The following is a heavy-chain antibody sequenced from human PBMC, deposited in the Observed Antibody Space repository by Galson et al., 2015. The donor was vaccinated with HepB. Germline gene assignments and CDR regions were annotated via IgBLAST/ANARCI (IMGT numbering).Heavy chain of an antibody. J-gene: IGHJ5*02. CDR3: AKDYSPYGDYVGNWFDP. CDR2: IRSKAYGGTT. D-gene: IGHD4-17*01. Sequence: SLRLSCAASGFTFGYYAMSWFRQAPGKGLEWVGFIRSKAYGGTTEYAASVKGRFTISRDNAKNSLYLQMNSLRAEDTALYYCAKDYSPYGDYVGNWFDPWGQGTLVTVSS. V-gene: IGHV3-49*03. CDR1: GFTFGYYA.